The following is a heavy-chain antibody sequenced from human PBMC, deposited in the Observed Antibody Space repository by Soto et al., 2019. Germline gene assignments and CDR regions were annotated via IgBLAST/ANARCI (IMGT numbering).Heavy chain of an antibody. CDR2: TYYRSKWYN. D-gene: IGHD5-12*01. J-gene: IGHJ6*03. Sequence: QVQLQQSGPGLVKPSQTLSLTCAISGDSVSNNSAAWNWIRQSPSRGLEWLGRTYYRSKWYNDYAVSVESRITINPDTPKNQFSVQLNSVTPEDTAVYYCARGGYSGYFYYHYLDVWGKGTTVTVSS. CDR3: ARGGYSGYFYYHYLDV. CDR1: GDSVSNNSAA. V-gene: IGHV6-1*01.